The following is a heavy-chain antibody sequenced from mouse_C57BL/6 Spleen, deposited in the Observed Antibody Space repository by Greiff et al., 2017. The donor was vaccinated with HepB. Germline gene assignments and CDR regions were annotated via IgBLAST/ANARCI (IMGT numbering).Heavy chain of an antibody. CDR3: ARVRGTLYAMDY. V-gene: IGHV3-6*01. Sequence: VQLKESGPGLVKPSQSLSLTCSVTGYSITSGYYWNWIRQFPGNKLEWMGYISYDGSNNYNPSLKNRISITRDTSKNQFFLKLNSVTTEDTATYYCARVRGTLYAMDYWGQGTSVTVSS. CDR2: ISYDGSN. J-gene: IGHJ4*01. D-gene: IGHD3-3*01. CDR1: GYSITSGYY.